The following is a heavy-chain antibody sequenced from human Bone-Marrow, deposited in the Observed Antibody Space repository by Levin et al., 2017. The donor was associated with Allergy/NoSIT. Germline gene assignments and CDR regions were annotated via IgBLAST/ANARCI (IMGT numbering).Heavy chain of an antibody. CDR2: ITGDGGRA. CDR3: TSRPAVQVYGPGDQ. J-gene: IGHJ4*02. D-gene: IGHD3-10*01. Sequence: LSLTCAASGFTFSRYAMSWVRQAPGKGLEWVSSITGDGGRAYYADSVKGRFTISRDGSKRTLYLRLDSLRAEDTAVYYCTSRPAVQVYGPGDQWGQGTLVTVSS. CDR1: GFTFSRYA. V-gene: IGHV3-23*01.